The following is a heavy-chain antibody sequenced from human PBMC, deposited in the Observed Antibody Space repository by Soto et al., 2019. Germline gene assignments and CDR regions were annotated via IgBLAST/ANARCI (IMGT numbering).Heavy chain of an antibody. J-gene: IGHJ4*02. V-gene: IGHV1-18*01. CDR2: ISAYNGNT. CDR1: GYTFTSYG. D-gene: IGHD3-9*01. Sequence: ASVKVSCKASGYTFTSYGISWVRQAPGQGLEWMGWISAYNGNTNYAQKLQGRVTMTTDTSTSTAYMELRSLRSDDTAVYYCARDLEYYDILTGYYHFDYWGQGTLVTVSS. CDR3: ARDLEYYDILTGYYHFDY.